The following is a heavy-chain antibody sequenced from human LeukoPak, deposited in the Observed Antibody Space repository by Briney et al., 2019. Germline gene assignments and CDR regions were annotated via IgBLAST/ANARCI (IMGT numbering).Heavy chain of an antibody. CDR2: IIPILGIA. J-gene: IGHJ5*02. CDR1: GGTFSSYA. Sequence: SVKVSCKASGGTFSSYAISWVRQAPGQGLEWMGRIIPILGIANYAQKFQGRVTITADKSTSTAYMELSSLRSEDTAAYYCARENGSGSSNWFDPWGQGTLVTVSS. D-gene: IGHD3-10*01. V-gene: IGHV1-69*04. CDR3: ARENGSGSSNWFDP.